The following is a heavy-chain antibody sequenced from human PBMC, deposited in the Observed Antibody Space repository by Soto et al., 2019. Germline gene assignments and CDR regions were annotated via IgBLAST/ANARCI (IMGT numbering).Heavy chain of an antibody. Sequence: ETLSLTCAVYGGSFSGYYWSWIRQPPGKGLEWIGEINHSGSTNYNPSLKSRVTISVDTSKNQFSLKLSSVTAADTAVYYCARVRKGITMVRGKIGYYYYGMDVWGQGTTVTVSS. CDR3: ARVRKGITMVRGKIGYYYYGMDV. V-gene: IGHV4-34*01. CDR1: GGSFSGYY. CDR2: INHSGST. D-gene: IGHD3-10*01. J-gene: IGHJ6*02.